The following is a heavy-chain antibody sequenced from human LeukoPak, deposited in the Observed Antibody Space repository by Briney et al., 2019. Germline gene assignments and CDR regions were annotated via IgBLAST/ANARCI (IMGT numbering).Heavy chain of an antibody. V-gene: IGHV1-3*01. Sequence: KFRGRVTITRDTSASTAYMELSSLRSEDTAVYYCARDLPFDYWGQGTLVTVSS. CDR3: ARDLPFDY. J-gene: IGHJ4*02.